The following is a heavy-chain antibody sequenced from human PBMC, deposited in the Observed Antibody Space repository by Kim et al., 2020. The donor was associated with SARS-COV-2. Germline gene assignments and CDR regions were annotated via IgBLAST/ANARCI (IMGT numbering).Heavy chain of an antibody. CDR3: ARRRFLAG. CDR2: SSYI. V-gene: IGHV3-21*01. D-gene: IGHD3-3*01. J-gene: IGHJ4*02. Sequence: SSYIYYADSVKGRFTISRDNAKNSLYLQMNSLRAEDTAVYYCARRRFLAGWGQGTLVTVSS.